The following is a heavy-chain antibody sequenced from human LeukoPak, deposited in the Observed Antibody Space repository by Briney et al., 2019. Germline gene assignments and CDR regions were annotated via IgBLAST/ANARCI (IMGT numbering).Heavy chain of an antibody. Sequence: GGSLRLSCAASGFTFSSYSMNWVRQAPGKGLEWVSSISISSSYIYYADSVKGRFTISRDNAKNPLYLQMNSLRAEDTAVYYCARAAAAPRPYYYMDVWGKGTTVTVSS. CDR3: ARAAAAPRPYYYMDV. CDR2: ISISSSYI. V-gene: IGHV3-21*01. J-gene: IGHJ6*03. CDR1: GFTFSSYS. D-gene: IGHD6-13*01.